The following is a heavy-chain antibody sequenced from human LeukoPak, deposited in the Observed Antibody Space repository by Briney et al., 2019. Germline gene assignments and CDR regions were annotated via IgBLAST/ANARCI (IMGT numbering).Heavy chain of an antibody. J-gene: IGHJ5*02. Sequence: SETLSLTCTVSGGSISSYYWSWIRQPPGKGLEWTGYIYYSGSTNYNPSLKSRVTISVDTSKNQFSLKLSSVTAADTAVYYCARTYGSGSLVSWFDPWGQGTLVTVSS. D-gene: IGHD3-10*01. CDR3: ARTYGSGSLVSWFDP. V-gene: IGHV4-59*08. CDR2: IYYSGST. CDR1: GGSISSYY.